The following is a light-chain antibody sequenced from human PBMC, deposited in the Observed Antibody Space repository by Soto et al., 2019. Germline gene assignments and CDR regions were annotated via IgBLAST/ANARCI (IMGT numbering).Light chain of an antibody. CDR2: DAI. V-gene: IGKV3-15*01. J-gene: IGKJ4*01. CDR1: QNIHNH. Sequence: MSHSPATLSVSPWERFTLSFGASQNIHNHMSWFLQKPGQTPRLLIYDAIIRAADVPARFSGSWSGTEFTLTINSLQSEDFAVYYCQQYDAWPLTFGGGTKVDIK. CDR3: QQYDAWPLT.